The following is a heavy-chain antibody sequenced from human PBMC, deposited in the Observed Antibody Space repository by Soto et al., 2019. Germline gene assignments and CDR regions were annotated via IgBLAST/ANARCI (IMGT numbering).Heavy chain of an antibody. V-gene: IGHV3-66*01. J-gene: IGHJ4*02. D-gene: IGHD6-25*01. CDR1: GFTVSSNY. CDR3: ARAPSWTAGPFDY. CDR2: TYSGGST. Sequence: EVQLVESGGGLVQPGGSLRLSCAASGFTVSSNYMSWVRQAPGKGPEWVSVTYSGGSTYYADSVKGRFTISRDNSKNTLYLQMNILRAEDTAVYYCARAPSWTAGPFDYWGQGTLVTVSS.